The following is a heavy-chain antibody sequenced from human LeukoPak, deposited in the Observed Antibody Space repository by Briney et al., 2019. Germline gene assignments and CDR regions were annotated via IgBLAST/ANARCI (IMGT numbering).Heavy chain of an antibody. CDR3: ARPEDYYDSSGYYY. CDR2: IYYSGST. V-gene: IGHV4-59*01. J-gene: IGHJ4*02. Sequence: SETLSLTCTVSGGSISSYYWSWIRQPPGKGLEWIGYIYYSGSTYYNPSLRSRVTISVDTSKNQFSLKLSSVTAADTAVYYCARPEDYYDSSGYYYWGQGTLVTVSS. D-gene: IGHD3-22*01. CDR1: GGSISSYY.